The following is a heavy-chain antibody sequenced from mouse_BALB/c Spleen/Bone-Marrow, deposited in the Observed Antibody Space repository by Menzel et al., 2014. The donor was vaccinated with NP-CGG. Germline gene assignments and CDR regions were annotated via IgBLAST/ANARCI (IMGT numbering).Heavy chain of an antibody. V-gene: IGHV5-12*02. CDR2: ISNGGGST. CDR3: ARQDYSYYYAMDY. J-gene: IGHJ4*01. D-gene: IGHD2-13*01. Sequence: EVQLVESGGGLVQPGGSLQLSCATSGFTFSDYYMYWVRQTPEKRLEWVAYISNGGGSTYYPDTVKGRFTISRDNAKNPLYLQMSRLKSEDTAMYYCARQDYSYYYAMDYWGQGTSVTVSS. CDR1: GFTFSDYY.